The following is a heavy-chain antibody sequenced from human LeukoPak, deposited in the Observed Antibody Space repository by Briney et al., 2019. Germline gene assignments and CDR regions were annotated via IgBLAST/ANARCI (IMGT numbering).Heavy chain of an antibody. J-gene: IGHJ4*02. Sequence: SVKVSCKASGGTFSSYAISWVRQAPGQGLEWMGGIIPIFGTANYAQKFQGRVTITADKSTRTAYMELSSLRSEDTAVYYCARDNDSRDPPHIDYWGQGILVTVSS. V-gene: IGHV1-69*06. D-gene: IGHD3-16*01. CDR3: ARDNDSRDPPHIDY. CDR1: GGTFSSYA. CDR2: IIPIFGTA.